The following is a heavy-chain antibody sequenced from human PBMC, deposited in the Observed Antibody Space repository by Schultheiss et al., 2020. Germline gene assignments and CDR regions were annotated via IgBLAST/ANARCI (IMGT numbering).Heavy chain of an antibody. J-gene: IGHJ4*02. CDR1: GFTFSSYG. V-gene: IGHV3-30*03. Sequence: GGSLRLSCAASGFTFSSYGMHWVRQAPGKGLEWVAVISYDGSNKYYADSVKGRFTISRDNSKNTLYLQMNRLRAEDTAVYYCTGVVVDMGYWGQGTLVTVSS. CDR3: TGVVVDMGY. D-gene: IGHD2-15*01. CDR2: ISYDGSNK.